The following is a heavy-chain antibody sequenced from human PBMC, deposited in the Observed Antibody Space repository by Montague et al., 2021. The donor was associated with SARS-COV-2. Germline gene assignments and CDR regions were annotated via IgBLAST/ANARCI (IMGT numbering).Heavy chain of an antibody. CDR3: AREGEWELQGPRHSSFYFAMDV. V-gene: IGHV6-1*01. Sequence: CAISGDGVASNSAAWIWIRQSPSRGLEWLARTYYRSKWYNEYAVSVKSRINIIPDTSKNHLSLQVNSVTPEDTAVYYCAREGEWELQGPRHSSFYFAMDVWGQGTSVTVSS. CDR2: TYYRSKWYN. D-gene: IGHD1-26*01. CDR1: GDGVASNSAA. J-gene: IGHJ6*02.